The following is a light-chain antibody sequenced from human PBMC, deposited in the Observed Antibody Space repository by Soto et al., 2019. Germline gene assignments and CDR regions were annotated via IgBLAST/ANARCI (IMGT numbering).Light chain of an antibody. Sequence: DNQMTQAPSSVSASVGERVTITCRASQSISSWLAWYQQKPGKAPKLLIYKASSLESGVPSRFSGSGYGTEFTLTISSMQNDDFATYYCQQYNSYPWTFGHGTKVDIK. CDR3: QQYNSYPWT. J-gene: IGKJ1*01. CDR2: KAS. CDR1: QSISSW. V-gene: IGKV1-5*03.